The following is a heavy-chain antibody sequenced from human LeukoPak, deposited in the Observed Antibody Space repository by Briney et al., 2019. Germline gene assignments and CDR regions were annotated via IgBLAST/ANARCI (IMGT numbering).Heavy chain of an antibody. CDR1: GFTFSSSA. D-gene: IGHD4-17*01. CDR2: ISNNGGYT. CDR3: AKDSTTVTTGRGNFDS. J-gene: IGHJ4*02. V-gene: IGHV3-23*01. Sequence: GGSLRLSCAASGFTFSSSAMSWVRQAPGKGLEWVSAISNNGGYTYYADSVKGRLTISRDNSKSALFLQMNSLRAEDTAVYFCAKDSTTVTTGRGNFDSWGQGTLVTVSS.